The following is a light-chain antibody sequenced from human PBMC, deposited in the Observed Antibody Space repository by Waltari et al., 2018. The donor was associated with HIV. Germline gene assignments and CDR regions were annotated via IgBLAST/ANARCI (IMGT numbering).Light chain of an antibody. J-gene: IGKJ5*01. V-gene: IGKV3-11*01. CDR1: QSVSNY. CDR2: DAS. Sequence: PGERAILSCRASQSVSNYLAWYQQKPGQAPRLLIFDASKRATGIPARFSGSGSGTDFTLTISSLEPEDFALYYCQQRADWPITFGQGTRLDIK. CDR3: QQRADWPIT.